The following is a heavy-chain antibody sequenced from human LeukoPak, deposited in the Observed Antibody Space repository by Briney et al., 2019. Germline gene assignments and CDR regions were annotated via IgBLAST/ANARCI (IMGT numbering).Heavy chain of an antibody. Sequence: GGSLRLSCAASGFTFSSYAMSWVRQAPGKGLEWVSAISGSGGSTYYADSVKGRFTISRDNAKNSLYLQMNSLRAEDTAVYYCARANYSSSPMDVWGKGTTVTVSS. CDR3: ARANYSSSPMDV. V-gene: IGHV3-23*01. CDR2: ISGSGGST. D-gene: IGHD6-13*01. CDR1: GFTFSSYA. J-gene: IGHJ6*04.